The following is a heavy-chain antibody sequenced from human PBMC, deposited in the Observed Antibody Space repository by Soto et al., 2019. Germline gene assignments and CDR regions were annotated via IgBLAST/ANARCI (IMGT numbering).Heavy chain of an antibody. CDR1: GGTFISYT. V-gene: IGHV1-69*02. Sequence: ASVKVSCKASGGTFISYTISWVRQAPGQGLEWMGRIIPILGIANYAQKFQGRVTITADKSTSTAYMELSSLRSEDTAVYYCATVKDNSSGWYRRWAFDIWGQGTMVTVSS. CDR2: IIPILGIA. J-gene: IGHJ3*02. D-gene: IGHD6-19*01. CDR3: ATVKDNSSGWYRRWAFDI.